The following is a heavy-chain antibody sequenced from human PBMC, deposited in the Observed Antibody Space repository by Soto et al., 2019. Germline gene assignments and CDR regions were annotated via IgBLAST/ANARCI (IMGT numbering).Heavy chain of an antibody. D-gene: IGHD3-22*01. CDR2: IFHGGST. Sequence: SETLSLTCAVYGGSFSGYYWSWIRQPTGKGLEWIGEIFHGGSTNYSPSLKSRVTISVDTSKNQVSLELSSVTAADTAVYYCARPHYDRTPFYYYSIYLGPGTLLTVSS. V-gene: IGHV4-34*12. CDR3: ARPHYDRTPFYYYSIY. J-gene: IGHJ4*02. CDR1: GGSFSGYY.